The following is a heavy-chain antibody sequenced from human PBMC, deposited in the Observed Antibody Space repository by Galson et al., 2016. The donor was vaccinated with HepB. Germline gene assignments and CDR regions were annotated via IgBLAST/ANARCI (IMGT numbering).Heavy chain of an antibody. CDR3: ARGEDIVLRLYARPNDY. J-gene: IGHJ4*02. CDR2: MSATGTEK. D-gene: IGHD2-8*01. CDR1: GFTFSNYT. V-gene: IGHV3-21*01. Sequence: SLRLSCAASGFTFSNYTMNWVRQAPGKGLEWVSSMSATGTEKYYADSVKGRFTISRDNAKDSPYLQMSSLRADDSALYYCARGEDIVLRLYARPNDYWGQGTLVTVSS.